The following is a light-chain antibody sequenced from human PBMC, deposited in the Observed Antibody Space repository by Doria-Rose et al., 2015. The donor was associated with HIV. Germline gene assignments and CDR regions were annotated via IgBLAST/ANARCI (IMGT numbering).Light chain of an antibody. CDR2: DGS. J-gene: IGKJ1*01. CDR1: QSFSSTY. Sequence: VLTQPPGTLSLSPGERATLSCRASQSFSSTYLAWYQQRPGQAPSLLIYDGSTRATGIPDRFSASGSGTDFTLTINRLEPENFALYYCHQYGTSWTFGQGTKAEI. CDR3: HQYGTSWT. V-gene: IGKV3-20*01.